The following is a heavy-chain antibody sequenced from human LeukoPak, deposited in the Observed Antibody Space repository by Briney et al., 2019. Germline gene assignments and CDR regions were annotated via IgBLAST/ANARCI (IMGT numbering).Heavy chain of an antibody. CDR3: ARGINYYDSSAYYFDY. V-gene: IGHV3-13*01. CDR2: IGTAGDT. D-gene: IGHD3-22*01. Sequence: GGSLRLSCAASGFTFSSYDMRWVRHATGKGLEWGSAIGTAGDTYYPGSVKGRFTIYRENAKNSLYLQMNSLRAGDTAVYYCARGINYYDSSAYYFDYWGQGTLVTVSS. J-gene: IGHJ4*02. CDR1: GFTFSSYD.